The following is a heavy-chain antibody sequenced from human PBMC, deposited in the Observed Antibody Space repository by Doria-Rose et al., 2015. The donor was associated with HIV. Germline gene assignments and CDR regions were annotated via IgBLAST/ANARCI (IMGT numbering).Heavy chain of an antibody. V-gene: IGHV1-69*01. J-gene: IGHJ6*02. CDR2: LIPMFDTA. Sequence: ATTWVRQAPGQGLEWMGGLIPMFDTANYAQIFQGRVTTTADGSTSTAYMELSSLRSEDTAVYYCARERSDGMDVWGQGTTVTVSS. CDR1: A. D-gene: IGHD3-10*01. CDR3: ARERSDGMDV.